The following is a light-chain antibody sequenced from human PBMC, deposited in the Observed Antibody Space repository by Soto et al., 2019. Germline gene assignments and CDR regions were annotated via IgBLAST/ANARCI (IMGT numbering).Light chain of an antibody. Sequence: EIVMTQSPATLSVSPGERATLSCRASQSVSSNLAWYQQKPGQAPRLLIYGASIRTTGIPARFSGSGFGTEFTLTISSLQSEDFAVYYCQQYNNWPRTFGQGTKVDIK. CDR1: QSVSSN. V-gene: IGKV3D-15*01. CDR3: QQYNNWPRT. CDR2: GAS. J-gene: IGKJ1*01.